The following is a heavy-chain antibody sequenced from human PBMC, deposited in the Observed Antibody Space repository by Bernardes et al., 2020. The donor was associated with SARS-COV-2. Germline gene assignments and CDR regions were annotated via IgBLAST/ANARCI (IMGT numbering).Heavy chain of an antibody. CDR2: INPKNGGT. CDR3: ASSRRYYYYGMDV. V-gene: IGHV1-2*02. CDR1: GYTFTSYG. Sequence: ASVKVSCKASGYTFTSYGISWVRQAPGQGLEWMGWINPKNGGTNYAQKFQGRVTMTRDTSISTAYMELTRLRSDDTAVYYCASSRRYYYYGMDVWGQGTTVTVSS. J-gene: IGHJ6*02.